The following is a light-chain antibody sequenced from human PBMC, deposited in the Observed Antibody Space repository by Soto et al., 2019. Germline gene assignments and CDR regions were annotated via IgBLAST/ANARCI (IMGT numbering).Light chain of an antibody. Sequence: QSALLQPASVSGSPGQSITISCTGTTSDVGGYNHVSWFQQHPGKVPKLMIYDVNNRPSGVSNRFSGSKSGNTASLTISGLQAEDEADYYCSSYTNTNTLVFGGGTKLTVL. CDR1: TSDVGGYNH. J-gene: IGLJ2*01. CDR2: DVN. V-gene: IGLV2-14*01. CDR3: SSYTNTNTLV.